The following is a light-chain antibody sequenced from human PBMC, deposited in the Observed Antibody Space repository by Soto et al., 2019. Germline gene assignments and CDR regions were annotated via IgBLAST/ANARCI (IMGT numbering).Light chain of an antibody. CDR3: MQGTHWPIT. V-gene: IGKV2-30*02. CDR1: QSLVHSDGIAY. CDR2: KVS. J-gene: IGKJ5*01. Sequence: EVVMTQCPLYAPLSVGQPASIYCRSNQSLVHSDGIAYFSWFQQRPGRSPRRLIYKVSNRDSGVPARFSGSGSGTDFALKISRVEAEDVGVYYCMQGTHWPITFGQATRLEIK.